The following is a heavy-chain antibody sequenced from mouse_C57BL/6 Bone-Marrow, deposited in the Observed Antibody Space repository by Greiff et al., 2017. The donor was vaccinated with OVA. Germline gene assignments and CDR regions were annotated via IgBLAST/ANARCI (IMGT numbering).Heavy chain of an antibody. CDR2: INYDGSST. V-gene: IGHV5-16*01. Sequence: EVNLVESEGGLVQPGSSMKLSCTASGFTFSDYYMAWVRQVPEQGLEWVANINYDGSSTYYLDSLKSRLIISRDNATNILYLQMSSLKSEDAATYYCARSRGYGDPWYFDYWGQGTTLTVSS. CDR3: ARSRGYGDPWYFDY. CDR1: GFTFSDYY. J-gene: IGHJ2*01. D-gene: IGHD2-13*01.